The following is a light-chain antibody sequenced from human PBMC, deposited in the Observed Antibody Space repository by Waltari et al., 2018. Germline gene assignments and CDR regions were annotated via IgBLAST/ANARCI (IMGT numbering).Light chain of an antibody. CDR2: HVS. CDR1: SRDVGGYNY. J-gene: IGLJ2*01. CDR3: SSYTSSNTLEVL. Sequence: QSALTQPASVSGSPGQSITIHCTGTSRDVGGYNYVSWYQQYPGKAPNLIIYHVSTRPSGVANRFSGSKSGNTAYLTISGLQAEDESDYYCSSYTSSNTLEVLFGGGTKLTVL. V-gene: IGLV2-14*03.